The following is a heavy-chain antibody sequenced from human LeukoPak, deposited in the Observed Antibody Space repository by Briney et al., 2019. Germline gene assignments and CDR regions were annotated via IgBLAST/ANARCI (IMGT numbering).Heavy chain of an antibody. D-gene: IGHD3-16*01. CDR3: ARDGPGRYYFDY. V-gene: IGHV4-59*12. Sequence: SETLSLTCTVSGGSISSYYWSWIRQPPGKGLEWIGYIYYSGSTNYNPSLKSRVTISVDKSKNQFSLKLSSVTAEDTAVYYCARDGPGRYYFDYWGQGTLVTVSS. J-gene: IGHJ4*02. CDR2: IYYSGST. CDR1: GGSISSYY.